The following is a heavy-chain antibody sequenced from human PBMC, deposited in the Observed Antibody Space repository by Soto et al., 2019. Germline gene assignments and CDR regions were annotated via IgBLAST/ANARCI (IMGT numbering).Heavy chain of an antibody. CDR1: GFTFSSYS. D-gene: IGHD1-26*01. V-gene: IGHV3-48*02. CDR3: ARDQPKWELLRPKNVADYYYGMDV. CDR2: ISSSSSTI. Sequence: GGSLRLSCAASGFTFSSYSMNWVRQAPGKGLEWVSYISSSSSTIYYADSVKGRFTISRDNANNSLYRQMNSLRDEDTAVYYCARDQPKWELLRPKNVADYYYGMDVWGQGTTVTVSS. J-gene: IGHJ6*02.